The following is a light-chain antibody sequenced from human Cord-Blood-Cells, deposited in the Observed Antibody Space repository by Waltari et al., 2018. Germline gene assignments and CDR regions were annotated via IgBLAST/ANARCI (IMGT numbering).Light chain of an antibody. Sequence: EIVMTQSPATLSVSPGERATLSCRASQSVSSNLAWYQQKPGKAHRLLIYGASTRVTGIPAMFSGSGYVTEFTLTIISMQSEDVAVYYCQQDNNCPPWTFGQGTKVEIK. CDR3: QQDNNCPPWT. J-gene: IGKJ1*01. CDR2: GAS. CDR1: QSVSSN. V-gene: IGKV3-15*01.